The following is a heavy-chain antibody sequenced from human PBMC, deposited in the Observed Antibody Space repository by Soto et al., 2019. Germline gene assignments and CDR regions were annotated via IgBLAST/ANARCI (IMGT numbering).Heavy chain of an antibody. Sequence: ASVKVSCKASGYTFTSYAMHWVRQAPGQGLEWMGIINPSADSTNYAQKFQGRVTVTRDTSTSTVYMELRSLRSEDTAVYFCAREYGGSRVLDYWGQGTPVTVSS. J-gene: IGHJ4*02. CDR1: GYTFTSYA. CDR3: AREYGGSRVLDY. D-gene: IGHD1-26*01. CDR2: INPSADST. V-gene: IGHV1-46*01.